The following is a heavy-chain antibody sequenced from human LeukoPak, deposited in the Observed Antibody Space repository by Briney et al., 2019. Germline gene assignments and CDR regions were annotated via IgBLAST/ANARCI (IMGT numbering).Heavy chain of an antibody. CDR3: ARKGPYGDYVYYFDY. CDR1: GFTVSSNY. V-gene: IGHV3-53*01. CDR2: IYSGGSI. J-gene: IGHJ4*02. D-gene: IGHD4-17*01. Sequence: GGSLRLSCAASGFTVSSNYMSWVRQAPGKGLEWVSVIYSGGSIYYADSVKGRFTISRDNAKNSLYLQMNSLRAEDTAVYYCARKGPYGDYVYYFDYWGQGTLVTVSS.